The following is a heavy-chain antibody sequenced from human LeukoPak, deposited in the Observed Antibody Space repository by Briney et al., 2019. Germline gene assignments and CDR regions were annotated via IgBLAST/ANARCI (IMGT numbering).Heavy chain of an antibody. V-gene: IGHV3-23*01. J-gene: IGHJ4*02. CDR3: ARDRGEMATTVFDY. CDR2: IRGSGGST. Sequence: GGSLRLSCAASGFTVSSYAMSWVRQAPGKGLEWVSAIRGSGGSTYYADSVKGRFTISRDSSKNTLYLQMNSLRAEDTAVYYCARDRGEMATTVFDYWGQGALVTVSS. D-gene: IGHD5-24*01. CDR1: GFTVSSYA.